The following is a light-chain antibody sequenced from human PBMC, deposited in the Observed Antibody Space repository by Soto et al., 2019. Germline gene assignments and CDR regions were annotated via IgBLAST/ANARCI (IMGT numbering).Light chain of an antibody. J-gene: IGLJ2*01. CDR2: DVS. V-gene: IGLV2-14*03. CDR1: SSDVGGYNY. Sequence: QSALTQPASVSGSPGQSIAISCTGTSSDVGGYNYVSWYQQHPGKVPKLMIYDVSKRPSGISDRFSGSKSGDTASLTISGLQAEDEADYYCASYTTSRTVVFGGGTKLTVL. CDR3: ASYTTSRTVV.